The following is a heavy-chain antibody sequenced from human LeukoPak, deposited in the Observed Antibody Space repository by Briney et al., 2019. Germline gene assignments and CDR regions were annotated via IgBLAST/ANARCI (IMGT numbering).Heavy chain of an antibody. D-gene: IGHD3-10*01. J-gene: IGHJ6*03. CDR2: ISSSSSTI. V-gene: IGHV3-48*01. CDR1: GFTFSSYS. CDR3: ARLYGSGSYPFYYHYYYMDV. Sequence: GGSLRLSCAASGFTFSSYSMNWVRQAPGKGLEWVSYISSSSSTIYYADSVKGRFTISRDNAKNSLYLQMNSLRAEDTAVYYCARLYGSGSYPFYYHYYYMDVWGKGTTVTVSS.